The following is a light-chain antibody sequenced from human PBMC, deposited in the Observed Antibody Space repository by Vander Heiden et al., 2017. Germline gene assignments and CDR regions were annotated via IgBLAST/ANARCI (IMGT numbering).Light chain of an antibody. CDR3: SSYTSSSTLYV. CDR2: DVS. Sequence: QSALTHPASVSGSPGQSLTISCTGTSSDVGGYNYVPWYQQHPGKAPKLMIYDVSNRPSGVSNRFSGSKSGNTASLTISGLQAEDEADYYCSSYTSSSTLYVFGTGTKVTVL. V-gene: IGLV2-14*01. CDR1: SSDVGGYNY. J-gene: IGLJ1*01.